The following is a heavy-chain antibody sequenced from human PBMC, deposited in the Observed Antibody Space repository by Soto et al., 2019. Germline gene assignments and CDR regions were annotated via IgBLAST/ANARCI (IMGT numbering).Heavy chain of an antibody. Sequence: ETLSLTCTVSGGSVSSDNYYWSWVRQPPGKGLEWIGYIYYSGSTNYNPSLKSRVTISGDTSRNQFSLKLSSVTAADTAVYYCARVKTYGYDYWGQGTLVTVSS. CDR2: IYYSGST. CDR1: GGSVSSDNYY. CDR3: ARVKTYGYDY. D-gene: IGHD5-18*01. V-gene: IGHV4-61*01. J-gene: IGHJ4*02.